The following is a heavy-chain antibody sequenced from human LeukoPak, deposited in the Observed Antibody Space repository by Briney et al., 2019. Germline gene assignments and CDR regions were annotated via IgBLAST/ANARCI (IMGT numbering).Heavy chain of an antibody. CDR2: IYYSGST. D-gene: IGHD3-10*01. Sequence: PSETLSLTCTVSGGSISSGGYYWSWIRQHPGKGLEWIGYIYYSGSTYYNPSLKSRVTISVDSSKNQFSLKLSSVTAADTAVYYCARSVRVQGVSNWGQGTLVTVSS. V-gene: IGHV4-31*03. J-gene: IGHJ4*02. CDR3: ARSVRVQGVSN. CDR1: GGSISSGGYY.